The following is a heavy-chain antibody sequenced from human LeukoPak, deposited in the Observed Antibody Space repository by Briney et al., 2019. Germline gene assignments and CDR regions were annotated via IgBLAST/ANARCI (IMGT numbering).Heavy chain of an antibody. CDR1: GYTLTELS. CDR3: ATRPPPRYYYDSSGYYA. J-gene: IGHJ5*02. D-gene: IGHD3-22*01. CDR2: FDPEAGET. V-gene: IGHV1-24*01. Sequence: ASVKVSCKVSGYTLTELSMHWLRQAPGKGLEWMGSFDPEAGETIYAQKFQGRVTMTEDTSTDTAYMELSSLRSEDTAVYYCATRPPPRYYYDSSGYYAWGQGTLVTVSS.